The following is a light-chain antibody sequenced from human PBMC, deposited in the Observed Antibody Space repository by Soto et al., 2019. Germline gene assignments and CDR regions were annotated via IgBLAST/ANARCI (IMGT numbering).Light chain of an antibody. CDR2: DVT. Sequence: QSALTQPRSVSGSPGQSVTISCTGTSSDVGGYTYVSWYQQHPGKAPKFMIYDVTKRPSGVPDRFSGSKSGNTASLTISGLQAEDEADYCCCSYAGSYNYIFGTGTKLTVL. J-gene: IGLJ1*01. V-gene: IGLV2-11*01. CDR1: SSDVGGYTY. CDR3: CSYAGSYNYI.